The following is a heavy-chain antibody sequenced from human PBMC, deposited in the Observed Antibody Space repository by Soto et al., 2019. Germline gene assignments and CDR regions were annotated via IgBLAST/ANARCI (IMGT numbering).Heavy chain of an antibody. D-gene: IGHD3-16*01. CDR2: ILHSGDII. CDR3: ATRLSVSYGPLFDQ. CDR1: GFKFSSYE. J-gene: IGHJ4*02. Sequence: EVQLEESGGGLVQPGGSLRLACAGSGFKFSSYEMNWVRQAPGKGLEWLSFILHSGDIIYYADSVKGRFTMSRDNAKNLLYLHMNTLRVEDTAISYCATRLSVSYGPLFDQWGQGTLVTVSS. V-gene: IGHV3-48*03.